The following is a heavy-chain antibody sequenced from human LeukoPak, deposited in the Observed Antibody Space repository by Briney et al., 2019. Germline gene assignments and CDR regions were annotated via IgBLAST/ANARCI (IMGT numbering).Heavy chain of an antibody. J-gene: IGHJ4*02. V-gene: IGHV3-48*03. CDR2: ISSSGSTI. CDR3: ARLNGDVTVFGY. CDR1: GFTFSSYE. Sequence: GGSLRLSCAASGFTFSSYEMNWVRQAPGKGLEWVSYISSSGSTIYYADSVKGRFTISRDNAENSLFLQMNSLRAEDTAVYYCARLNGDVTVFGYWGQGALVTVSS. D-gene: IGHD4-17*01.